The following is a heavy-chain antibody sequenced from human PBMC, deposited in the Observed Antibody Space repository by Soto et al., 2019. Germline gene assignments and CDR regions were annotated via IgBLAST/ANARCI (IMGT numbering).Heavy chain of an antibody. V-gene: IGHV1-2*02. J-gene: IGHJ6*02. D-gene: IGHD1-26*01. CDR2: INPNSGGT. CDR1: GYTFTGYY. CDR3: AKGGAIVAAGTRVYLYNAMDV. Sequence: GASVKVSCKASGYTFTGYYMHWVRQAPGQGLERMGWINPNSGGTNYAQKFQGRVTMTRDTSISTAYMELSRLRSDDTAVYYCAKGGAIVAAGTRVYLYNAMDVWGQGTTVTAP.